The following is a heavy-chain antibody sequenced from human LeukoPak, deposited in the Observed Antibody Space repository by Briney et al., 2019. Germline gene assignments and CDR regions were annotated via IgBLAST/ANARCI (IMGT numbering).Heavy chain of an antibody. D-gene: IGHD2-2*01. CDR3: ARDRVIVVVPAAKQIFFDP. Sequence: PSETLSLTCTVSGGSISSSSYYWGWIRQPPGKGLEWIGSIYYSGSTYYNPSLKSRVTISVDTSKNQFSLKLSSVTAADTAVYYCARDRVIVVVPAAKQIFFDPWGQGTLVTVSS. CDR1: GGSISSSSYY. J-gene: IGHJ5*02. V-gene: IGHV4-39*07. CDR2: IYYSGST.